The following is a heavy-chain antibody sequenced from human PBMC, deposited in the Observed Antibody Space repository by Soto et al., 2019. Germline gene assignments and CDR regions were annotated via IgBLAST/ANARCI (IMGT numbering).Heavy chain of an antibody. D-gene: IGHD3-9*01. J-gene: IGHJ5*02. Sequence: PAQTLSITCAISGDSVSSNSAAWKWIRQSPSRGLEWLGWTYYRSKWYNDYAVSVKSRITINPDTSKNQFSLQLNSVTPEDTAVYYCARDTNYDILTGYYIYNWFEPWGQGTMVTVSS. CDR1: GDSVSSNSAA. V-gene: IGHV6-1*01. CDR2: TYYRSKWYN. CDR3: ARDTNYDILTGYYIYNWFEP.